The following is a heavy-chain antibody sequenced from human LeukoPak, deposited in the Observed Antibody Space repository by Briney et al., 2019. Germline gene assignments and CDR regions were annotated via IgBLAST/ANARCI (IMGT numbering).Heavy chain of an antibody. V-gene: IGHV4-59*06. CDR1: GGSISSYY. CDR2: IYYSGTT. Sequence: SGTLSLTCTFSGGSISSYYWSWIRQHPGKGLEWIGYIYYSGTTYYNPSLKSRVTISVDTSKNQFSLMLSSVTAADTAVYYCANYGSGTYRFDPWGQGTLVTVSS. CDR3: ANYGSGTYRFDP. D-gene: IGHD3-10*01. J-gene: IGHJ5*02.